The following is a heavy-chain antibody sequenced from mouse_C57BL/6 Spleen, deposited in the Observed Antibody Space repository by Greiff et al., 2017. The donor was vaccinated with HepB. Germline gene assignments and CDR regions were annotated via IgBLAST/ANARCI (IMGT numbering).Heavy chain of an antibody. Sequence: EVQLQQSGTVLARPGASVKMSCKTSGYTFTSYWMHWVNQRPGQGLEWIGAIYPGNSDTSYNQKFKGKAKLTAVTSASTAYMELSSLTNEDSAVYYCTREDYGRSYDWYFDVWGTGTTVTVSS. CDR1: GYTFTSYW. CDR2: IYPGNSDT. CDR3: TREDYGRSYDWYFDV. D-gene: IGHD1-1*01. V-gene: IGHV1-5*01. J-gene: IGHJ1*03.